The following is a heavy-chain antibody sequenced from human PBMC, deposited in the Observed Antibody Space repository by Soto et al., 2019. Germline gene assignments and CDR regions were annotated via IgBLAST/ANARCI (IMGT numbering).Heavy chain of an antibody. D-gene: IGHD6-6*01. CDR2: ISWNSGSI. CDR1: GFTFDDYA. V-gene: IGHV3-9*01. Sequence: EVQLVESGGGLVQPGRSLRLSCAASGFTFDDYAMHWVRQAPGKGLEWVSGISWNSGSIGYADSVKGRFTISSDNAKNSLYLQMNSLRAEDTALYYCAKGGAARRGWFDPWGQGTLVTVSS. CDR3: AKGGAARRGWFDP. J-gene: IGHJ5*02.